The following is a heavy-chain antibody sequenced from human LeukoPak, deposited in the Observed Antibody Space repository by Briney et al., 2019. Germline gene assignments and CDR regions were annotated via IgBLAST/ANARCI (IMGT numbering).Heavy chain of an antibody. D-gene: IGHD6-25*01. J-gene: IGHJ4*02. Sequence: PGGSLRLSCAASGFTFSSYSMNWVRQAPGKGLEWVSYISSSSSTIYYADSVKGRFTISRDNAKNSLYLQMNSLRAEDTAVYYCARDGIAASWDYWGQGTLVTVSS. V-gene: IGHV3-48*01. CDR1: GFTFSSYS. CDR3: ARDGIAASWDY. CDR2: ISSSSSTI.